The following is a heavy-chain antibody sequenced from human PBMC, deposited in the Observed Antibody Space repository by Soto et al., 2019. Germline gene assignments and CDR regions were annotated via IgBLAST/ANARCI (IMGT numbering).Heavy chain of an antibody. CDR2: FDPEDGET. CDR1: GYTLTELS. V-gene: IGHV1-24*01. D-gene: IGHD2-21*01. J-gene: IGHJ4*02. CDR3: AGDPSRLYTPTHLSY. Sequence: ASVKVSCQVSGYTLTELSMHWVRQAPGKGLEWMGGFDPEDGETIYAQKFQGRVTMTEDTSTDTAYMELSSLRSEDTAVYYCAGDPSRLYTPTHLSYWGKGTLVTVSS.